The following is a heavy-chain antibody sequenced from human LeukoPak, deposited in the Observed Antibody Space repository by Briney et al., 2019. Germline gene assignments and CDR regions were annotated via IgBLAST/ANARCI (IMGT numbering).Heavy chain of an antibody. J-gene: IGHJ5*02. CDR1: GGTFNNSA. V-gene: IGHV1-69*05. D-gene: IGHD4-17*01. CDR3: ARDVHGDYGSGWFDP. CDR2: IMPLFGTA. Sequence: SVKVSCKTSGGTFNNSAISWVRQAPGQGLEWLGGIMPLFGTAGYAQKFQGRVTITKDEPTRTVYLELTSLTSDGTAVYYCARDVHGDYGSGWFDPWGQGTLVSVSS.